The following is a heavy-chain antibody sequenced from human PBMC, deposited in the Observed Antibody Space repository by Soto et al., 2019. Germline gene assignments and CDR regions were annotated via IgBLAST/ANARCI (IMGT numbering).Heavy chain of an antibody. J-gene: IGHJ4*02. CDR3: VRDPNHGATNTFFDY. V-gene: IGHV4-59*11. Sequence: SETLSLTCTVSGASITSHYWSWIRQPPGKGLEWIGYIYYNGRTNYPPSLLSRLTMSVDTSKNQFSLRLRSVTAADTAIYYCVRDPNHGATNTFFDYWGQGSLVTAPQ. CDR2: IYYNGRT. CDR1: GASITSHY. D-gene: IGHD4-17*01.